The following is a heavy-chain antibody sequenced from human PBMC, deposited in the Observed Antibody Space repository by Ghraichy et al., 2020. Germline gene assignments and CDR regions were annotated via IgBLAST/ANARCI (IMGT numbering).Heavy chain of an antibody. CDR3: ATNYYDSSGYYWGNYYYGMDV. V-gene: IGHV4-31*03. J-gene: IGHJ6*02. CDR1: GGSISSGGYY. D-gene: IGHD3-22*01. Sequence: SETLSLTCTVSGGSISSGGYYWSGSRQHPGKGQEWIGYIYYSGSTYYNPSLKSRVTIAVDTSKNQFSLKLSSVTAADTAVYYCATNYYDSSGYYWGNYYYGMDVWGQWTTVTVSS. CDR2: IYYSGST.